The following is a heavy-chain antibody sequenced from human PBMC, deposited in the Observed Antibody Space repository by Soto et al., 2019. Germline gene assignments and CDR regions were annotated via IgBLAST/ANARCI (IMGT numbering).Heavy chain of an antibody. J-gene: IGHJ4*02. CDR2: ISGFNGQT. V-gene: IGHV1-18*01. Sequence: ASVKVSCKASGKTFASHCFSWVLQAPGQGLEWMGWISGFNGQTNYALKFQGRVTLTTDTSTSTAYMELRSLRSDDTAVYFCARVDPRGVAVVRDYWGQGTLVTVSS. CDR3: ARVDPRGVAVVRDY. D-gene: IGHD3-3*01. CDR1: GKTFASHC.